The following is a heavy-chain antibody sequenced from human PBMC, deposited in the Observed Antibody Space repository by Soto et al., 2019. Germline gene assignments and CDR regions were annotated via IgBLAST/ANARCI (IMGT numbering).Heavy chain of an antibody. CDR2: ISSSGRYT. V-gene: IGHV3-11*05. J-gene: IGHJ4*02. Sequence: GGSLRLSCAASGFIFSDYYMSWIRQAPGKGLEWVSYISSSGRYTNYADSVKGRFTISRDNAKNSLYLQMNSLRAEDTAMYYCARGLYGSGSYSYFDCWGQGALVTVSS. CDR3: ARGLYGSGSYSYFDC. CDR1: GFIFSDYY. D-gene: IGHD3-10*01.